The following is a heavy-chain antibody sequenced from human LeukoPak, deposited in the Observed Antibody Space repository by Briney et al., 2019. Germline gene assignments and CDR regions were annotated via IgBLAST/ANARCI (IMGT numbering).Heavy chain of an antibody. V-gene: IGHV1-69*13. Sequence: SVKVSCKAPGGTFSSYAISWVRQAPGQGLEWMGGIIPIFGTANYAQKFQGRVTITADESTSTAYMELSSLRSEDTAVYYCARAGGYSYGYYYYMDVWGKGTTVTVSS. D-gene: IGHD5-18*01. CDR3: ARAGGYSYGYYYYMDV. J-gene: IGHJ6*03. CDR1: GGTFSSYA. CDR2: IIPIFGTA.